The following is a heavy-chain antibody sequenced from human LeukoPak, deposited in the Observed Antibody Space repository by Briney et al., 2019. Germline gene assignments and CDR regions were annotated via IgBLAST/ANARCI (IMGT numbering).Heavy chain of an antibody. CDR3: ARDRGRIAAAGTVGVLLFDP. Sequence: GASVKVSCKASGYTFTGYYMHWVRQAPGQGLEWMGWINPNSGGTNYAQKFQGRVTMTRDTSISTAYMELSRLRSDDTTVYYCARDRGRIAAAGTVGVLLFDPWGQGTLVTVSS. CDR2: INPNSGGT. V-gene: IGHV1-2*02. J-gene: IGHJ5*02. CDR1: GYTFTGYY. D-gene: IGHD6-13*01.